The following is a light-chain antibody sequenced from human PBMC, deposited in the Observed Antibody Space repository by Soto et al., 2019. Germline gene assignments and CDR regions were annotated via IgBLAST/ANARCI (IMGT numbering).Light chain of an antibody. CDR2: DVS. J-gene: IGLJ2*01. V-gene: IGLV2-11*01. CDR3: CSYAGTYTPVV. CDR1: SSDVGGYNY. Sequence: QSALTQPRSVSGSPGQSVTISCAGTSSDVGGYNYVSWYQQYPGKAPKLMISDVSKRPSGVPDRFSGSKSGNTAYLTISGLQAEDEADYYCCSYAGTYTPVVFGGGTKLTVL.